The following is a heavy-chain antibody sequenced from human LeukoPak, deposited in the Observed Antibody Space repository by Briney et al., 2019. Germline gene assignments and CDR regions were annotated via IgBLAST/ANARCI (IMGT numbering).Heavy chain of an antibody. CDR1: GFTFSSYW. D-gene: IGHD6-6*01. CDR3: ASPAKYSDTWYFDY. CDR2: IKGDGSEK. V-gene: IGHV3-7*01. J-gene: IGHJ4*02. Sequence: GGSLRLSCAASGFTFSSYWMSWGRQAPGKGLEWVANIKGDGSEKYYVDSVKGRFTISRDNAKNSLYLQMNSLRAEDTAVYYCASPAKYSDTWYFDYWGQGTLVTVSS.